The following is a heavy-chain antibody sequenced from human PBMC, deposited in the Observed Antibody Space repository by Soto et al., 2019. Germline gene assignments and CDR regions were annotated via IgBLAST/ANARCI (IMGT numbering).Heavy chain of an antibody. D-gene: IGHD2-2*01. CDR1: GSTFGSYA. CDR2: IIPLLNLP. J-gene: IGHJ6*02. V-gene: IGHV1-69*10. CDR3: AREAPYCTSATCPKFYHMDV. Sequence: GASVEVSCKASGSTFGSYAIPWVRPAPGQRPEWFGGIIPLLNLPAYAQKFKPRVVINGDEITNTAYMGLNSLRFDDTAVYYCAREAPYCTSATCPKFYHMDVWGQGTTVTVSS.